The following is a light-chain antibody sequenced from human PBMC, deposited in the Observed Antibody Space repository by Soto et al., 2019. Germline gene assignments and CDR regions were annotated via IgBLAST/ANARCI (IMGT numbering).Light chain of an antibody. J-gene: IGKJ2*01. CDR1: QSIGTW. CDR2: DAS. V-gene: IGKV1-5*01. CDR3: QQYDTYSMYT. Sequence: DIQMTQSPSTLPASVGDRVTITCRASQSIGTWLAWYQQKPGKAPKLLIYDASTLESGVPSRFSGSGSGTEFTLTISSLQPDDFATYYCQQYDTYSMYTFGPGTKVDI.